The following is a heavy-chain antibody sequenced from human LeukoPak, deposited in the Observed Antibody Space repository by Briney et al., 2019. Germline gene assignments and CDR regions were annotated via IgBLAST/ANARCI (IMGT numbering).Heavy chain of an antibody. V-gene: IGHV4-39*07. CDR3: ARGKYDYVWGSYRTYYFDY. J-gene: IGHJ4*02. CDR2: IYYSGST. CDR1: GGSISSSSYY. Sequence: SETLSLTCTVSGGSISSSSYYWGWIRQPPGKGLEWIGSIYYSGSTYYNPSLKSRVTISVDTSKNQFSLKLSSVTAADTGVYYCARGKYDYVWGSYRTYYFDYWGQGTLVTVSS. D-gene: IGHD3-16*02.